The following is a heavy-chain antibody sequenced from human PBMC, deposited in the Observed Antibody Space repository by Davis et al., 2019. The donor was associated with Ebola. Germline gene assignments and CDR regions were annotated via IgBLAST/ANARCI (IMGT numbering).Heavy chain of an antibody. J-gene: IGHJ4*02. D-gene: IGHD3-22*01. Sequence: GESLKISCAASAFTFSSYGMHWVRQAPGKGLEWVSVIYSGGSTYYADSVKGRFTISRDNSKNTLYLQMNSLRAEDTAVYYCASAYYYDSSGYLLGGWGQGTLVTVSS. V-gene: IGHV3-53*01. CDR3: ASAYYYDSSGYLLGG. CDR2: IYSGGST. CDR1: AFTFSSYG.